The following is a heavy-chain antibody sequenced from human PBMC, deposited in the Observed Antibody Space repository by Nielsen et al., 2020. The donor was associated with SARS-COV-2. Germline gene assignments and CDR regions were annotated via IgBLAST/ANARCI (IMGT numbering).Heavy chain of an antibody. CDR3: ARSSYDYVWGSYRFHYHMDV. Sequence: GESLKISCKGSGYSFTSYWIGWVRQMPGKGLEWMGIIYPGDSDTRYSPSFHGQVTISADKSINTAYLQWSSLKASDTAMYFCARSSYDYVWGSYRFHYHMDVWGKGITVTVSS. CDR1: GYSFTSYW. V-gene: IGHV5-51*01. D-gene: IGHD3-16*02. CDR2: IYPGDSDT. J-gene: IGHJ6*03.